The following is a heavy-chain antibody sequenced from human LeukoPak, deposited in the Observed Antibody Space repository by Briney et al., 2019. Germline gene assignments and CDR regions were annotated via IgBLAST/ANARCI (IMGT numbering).Heavy chain of an antibody. CDR2: INPSGGST. CDR1: GYTFTSYY. Sequence: ASVKVSCKASGYTFTSYYIHWVRQAPGQGLEWMGIINPSGGSTNYAQKFQGRVTMTRDTSTSTVYMELSSLRSEDSAVYYCARWTTTYFDYWGQGTLVTVSS. D-gene: IGHD4-11*01. CDR3: ARWTTTYFDY. V-gene: IGHV1-46*01. J-gene: IGHJ4*02.